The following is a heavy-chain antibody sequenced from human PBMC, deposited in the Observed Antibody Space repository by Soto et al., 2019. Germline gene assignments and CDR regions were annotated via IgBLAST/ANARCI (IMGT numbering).Heavy chain of an antibody. CDR1: GGTFSTYA. CDR3: ASGIQLWLRRINNGYSG. CDR2: IIPMFGTA. V-gene: IGHV1-69*12. D-gene: IGHD5-18*01. J-gene: IGHJ4*02. Sequence: QVQLVQSXAEVKKPESSVKVSCKAPGGTFSTYAISWVRQAPGQGLEWMGGIIPMFGTANYAQRFQDRVTITADESTNTVYMELSSLRSEDTAVYFCASGIQLWLRRINNGYSGWGQGTLVTVSS.